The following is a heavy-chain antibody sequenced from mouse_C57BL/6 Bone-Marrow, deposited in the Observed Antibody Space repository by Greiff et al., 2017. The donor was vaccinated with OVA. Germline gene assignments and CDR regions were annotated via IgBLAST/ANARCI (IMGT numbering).Heavy chain of an antibody. V-gene: IGHV7-3*01. CDR1: GFTFTDYY. D-gene: IGHD4-1*02. J-gene: IGHJ1*03. Sequence: EVKLMESGGGLVQPGGSLSLSCAASGFTFTDYYMSWVRQPPGKALEWLGFIRNKANGYTTEYSASVKGRFTISRDNSQSILYLQMNALRAEDSGTFYCARYSATGHWYFDFWGTVTIVTASS. CDR3: ARYSATGHWYFDF. CDR2: IRNKANGYTT.